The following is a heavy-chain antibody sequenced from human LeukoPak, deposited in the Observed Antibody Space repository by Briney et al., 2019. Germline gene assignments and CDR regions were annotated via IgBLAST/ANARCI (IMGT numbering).Heavy chain of an antibody. V-gene: IGHV1-18*01. J-gene: IGHJ4*02. CDR1: RYTLTSYG. D-gene: IGHD2-21*01. Sequence: ASVKVSCKAFRYTLTSYGISCVRQAPRHGLEWIGWISPYNGNTNYAPKLQGRLTMITDTSTSTAYMELRSLRSDDTAVYYCARDRQCGYWGQGTLVTVSS. CDR2: ISPYNGNT. CDR3: ARDRQCGY.